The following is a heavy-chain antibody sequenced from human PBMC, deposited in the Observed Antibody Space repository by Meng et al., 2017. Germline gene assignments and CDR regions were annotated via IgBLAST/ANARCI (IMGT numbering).Heavy chain of an antibody. CDR2: IYYSGST. V-gene: IGHV4-31*01. D-gene: IGHD5-18*01. CDR3: ARADRRVGSYGPNWFDP. Sequence: LQEAGPGLVKPSQTLSLTCTVSGGFISSGGYYWSWIRQHPGKGLEWIGYIYYSGSTYYNPSLKSLVTISVDTSKNQFSLKLSSVTAADTAVYYCARADRRVGSYGPNWFDPWGQGTLVTVSS. J-gene: IGHJ5*02. CDR1: GGFISSGGYY.